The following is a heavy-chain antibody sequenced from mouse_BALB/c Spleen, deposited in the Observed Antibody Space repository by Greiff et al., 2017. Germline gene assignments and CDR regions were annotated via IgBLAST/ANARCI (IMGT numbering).Heavy chain of an antibody. Sequence: EVNVVESGGGLVQPGGSLRLSCATSGFTFSDFYMEWVRQPPGKRLEWIAASRNKANDYTTEYSASVKGRFIVSRDTSQSILYLQMNALRAEDTAIYYCARDNDEYAMDYWGQGTSVTVSS. CDR2: SRNKANDYTT. CDR3: ARDNDEYAMDY. V-gene: IGHV7-1*02. CDR1: GFTFSDFY. J-gene: IGHJ4*01.